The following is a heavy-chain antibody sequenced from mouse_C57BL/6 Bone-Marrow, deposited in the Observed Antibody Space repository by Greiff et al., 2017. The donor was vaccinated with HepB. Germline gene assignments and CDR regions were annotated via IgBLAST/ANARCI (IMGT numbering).Heavy chain of an antibody. V-gene: IGHV2-6*01. D-gene: IGHD2-4*01. CDR2: IWGVGST. J-gene: IGHJ3*01. CDR1: GFSLTSYG. Sequence: QVQLKESGPGLVAPSQSLSITCTVSGFSLTSYGVDWVRQSPGKGLEWLGVIWGVGSTNYNSALKSSLSISKDNSKSQVFLKMNSLQTDDTAMYYCASIYYDLTWFAYWGQGTLVTVSA. CDR3: ASIYYDLTWFAY.